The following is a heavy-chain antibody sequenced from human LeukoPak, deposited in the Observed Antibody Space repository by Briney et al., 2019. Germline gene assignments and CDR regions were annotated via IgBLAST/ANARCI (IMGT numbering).Heavy chain of an antibody. Sequence: SQTLSHTCTVSGGSISSGGYYWSWIRQHPGKGLEWIGYIYYSGSTYYNPSLESRVTISVDTSKNQFSLKLSSVTAADTAVYYCARVSRNYYDSSAFDYWGQGTLVTVSS. V-gene: IGHV4-31*03. CDR3: ARVSRNYYDSSAFDY. D-gene: IGHD3-22*01. CDR2: IYYSGST. CDR1: GGSISSGGYY. J-gene: IGHJ4*02.